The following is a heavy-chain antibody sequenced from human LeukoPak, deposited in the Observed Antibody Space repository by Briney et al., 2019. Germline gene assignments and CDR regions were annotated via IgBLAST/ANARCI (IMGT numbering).Heavy chain of an antibody. Sequence: ASVKVSCKASGYTLTDYYMHWVRQAPGQGLEWMGWISAYNGNTNYAQKLQGRVTMTTDTSTSTAYMELRSLRSDDTAVYYCARGAPDTAMDNYYYYYGMDVWGQGTTVTVSS. CDR2: ISAYNGNT. CDR1: GYTLTDYY. CDR3: ARGAPDTAMDNYYYYYGMDV. V-gene: IGHV1-18*04. D-gene: IGHD5-18*01. J-gene: IGHJ6*02.